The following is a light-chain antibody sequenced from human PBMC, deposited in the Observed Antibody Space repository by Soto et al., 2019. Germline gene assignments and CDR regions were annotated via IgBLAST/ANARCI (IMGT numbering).Light chain of an antibody. CDR1: SSDVGRYTL. J-gene: IGLJ1*01. CDR3: CSYAGPRTYV. CDR2: EAS. V-gene: IGLV2-23*01. Sequence: QSALTQPASVSGSPGQSITISCTGTSSDVGRYTLVSWYQQHPGKAPKLLIFEASERPSGVSNRFSGSKSGNTASLTISGLQAEDEADYYCCSYAGPRTYVFGPGTKVTVL.